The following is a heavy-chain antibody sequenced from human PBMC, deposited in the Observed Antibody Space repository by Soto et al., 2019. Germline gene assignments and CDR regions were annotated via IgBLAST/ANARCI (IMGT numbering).Heavy chain of an antibody. Sequence: PGESLKISCKGSGYSFTSYWIGWVRQMPGKGLEWMGIIYSGDSDTRYSPSFQGQVTISADKSISTAYLQWSSLKASDTAMYYCARRSFGDDYGGPHDAFVIWGQGTMVTVSS. V-gene: IGHV5-51*01. J-gene: IGHJ3*02. CDR2: IYSGDSDT. CDR1: GYSFTSYW. CDR3: ARRSFGDDYGGPHDAFVI. D-gene: IGHD4-17*01.